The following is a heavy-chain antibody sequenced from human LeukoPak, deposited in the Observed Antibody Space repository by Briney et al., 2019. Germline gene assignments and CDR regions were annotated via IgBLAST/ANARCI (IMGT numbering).Heavy chain of an antibody. V-gene: IGHV2-5*01. CDR2: INSNDEK. D-gene: IGHD5-24*01. J-gene: IGHJ4*02. Sequence: ESGPTLVKPTQTLTLTCTFSGFSFSTSGVGVGWIRQPPGKALEWLAFINSNDEKSYTPSLKSRLTITKDTSKNQVVLTMTNMDPVDTATYYCAHRRNGMATISFDSWGQGTLVTVSS. CDR3: AHRRNGMATISFDS. CDR1: GFSFSTSGVG.